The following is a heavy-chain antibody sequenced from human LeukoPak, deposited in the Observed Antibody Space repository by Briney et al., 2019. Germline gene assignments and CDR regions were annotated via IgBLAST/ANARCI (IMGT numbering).Heavy chain of an antibody. J-gene: IGHJ4*02. Sequence: PGGSLRLSCAASGFTFSSYAMSWVRQAPGKGLEWVSAISGSGGSTYYADSVKGRFTISRDNAKNSLYLQMNSLRAEDTAVYYCARGPPYSSLIPEIDFWGQGTLVTVSS. V-gene: IGHV3-23*01. CDR1: GFTFSSYA. CDR2: ISGSGGST. D-gene: IGHD6-19*01. CDR3: ARGPPYSSLIPEIDF.